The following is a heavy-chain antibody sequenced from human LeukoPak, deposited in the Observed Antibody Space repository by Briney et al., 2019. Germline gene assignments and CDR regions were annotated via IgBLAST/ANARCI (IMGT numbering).Heavy chain of an antibody. J-gene: IGHJ3*01. CDR1: GFTFSNYL. V-gene: IGHV3-74*01. CDR3: GRGGDGIDF. Sequence: PGGSLRLSCAASGFTFSNYLMHWVRQAPGKGLVWVSRINTDETNAYADSVKGRFTISRDNAKNTLYLQMNNLRVEDSAVYFCGRGGDGIDFWGQGTTVILSS. CDR2: INTDETNA.